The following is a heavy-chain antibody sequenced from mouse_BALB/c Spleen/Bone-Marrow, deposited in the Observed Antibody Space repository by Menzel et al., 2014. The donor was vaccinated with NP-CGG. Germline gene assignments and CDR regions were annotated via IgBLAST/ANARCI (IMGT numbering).Heavy chain of an antibody. CDR1: GFTFSDYF. CDR3: ARDGDYRYAWFAF. Sequence: VQLQQSGGALVKPGGSLKLSCAASGFTFSDYFMYWVRQTPEKRLEWVATISDGGNYTCYPDSVKGRFTISRDNAKNNLHLQMNSLKSEDTAKYFCARDGDYRYAWFAFWGQGTLVTVSA. CDR2: ISDGGNYT. J-gene: IGHJ3*01. V-gene: IGHV5-4*02. D-gene: IGHD2-14*01.